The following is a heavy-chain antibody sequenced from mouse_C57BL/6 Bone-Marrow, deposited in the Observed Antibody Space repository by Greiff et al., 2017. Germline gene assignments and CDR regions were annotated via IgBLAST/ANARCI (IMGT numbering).Heavy chain of an antibody. Sequence: EVHLVESGGGLVQPKGSLKLSCAASGFSFNTYAMNWVRQAPGKGLEWVARIRSKSNNYATYYADSVKDRFTISRDDSESMLYLQMNNVKTEDTAMYYCVRDPAWFAYWGQGTLVTVSA. CDR1: GFSFNTYA. CDR2: IRSKSNNYAT. CDR3: VRDPAWFAY. V-gene: IGHV10-1*01. J-gene: IGHJ3*01.